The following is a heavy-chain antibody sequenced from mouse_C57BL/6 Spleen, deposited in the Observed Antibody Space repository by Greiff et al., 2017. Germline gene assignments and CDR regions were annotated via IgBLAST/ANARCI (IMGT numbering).Heavy chain of an antibody. J-gene: IGHJ2*01. CDR2: ISDGGSYT. D-gene: IGHD2-5*01. Sequence: EVQLVESGGGLVKPGGSLKLSCAASGFTFSSYAMSWVRQTPEKRLEWVATISDGGSYTYYPDNVKGRFTISRDNAKNNLYLQMSHLKSEDTAMYYCASGLYSNYLDYWGQGTTLTVSS. CDR1: GFTFSSYA. V-gene: IGHV5-4*01. CDR3: ASGLYSNYLDY.